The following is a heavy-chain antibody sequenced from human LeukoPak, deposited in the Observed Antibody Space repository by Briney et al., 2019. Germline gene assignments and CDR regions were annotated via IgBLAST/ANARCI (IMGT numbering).Heavy chain of an antibody. CDR3: ARVPRMGDIFV. CDR2: ISSSGSTI. V-gene: IGHV3-48*03. CDR1: GFTFSSYE. Sequence: HPGGSLRLSCAASGFTFSSYEMNWVRQAPGKGLEWVSYISSSGSTIYYADSVKGRFTISRDNAKNSLYLQVNSLRAEDTAVYYCARVPRMGDIFVWGQGTTVTVSS. D-gene: IGHD3-9*01. J-gene: IGHJ6*02.